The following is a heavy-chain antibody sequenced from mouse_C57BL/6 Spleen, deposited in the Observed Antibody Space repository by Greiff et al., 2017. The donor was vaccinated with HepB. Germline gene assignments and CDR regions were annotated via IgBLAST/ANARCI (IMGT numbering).Heavy chain of an antibody. CDR1: GYTFTEYT. J-gene: IGHJ2*01. V-gene: IGHV1-62-2*01. CDR2: FYPGSGSI. CDR3: ARHEDYYDDSTGYFDY. D-gene: IGHD2-13*01. Sequence: QVQLKESGAELVKPGASVKLSCKASGYTFTEYTIHWVKQRSGQGLEWIGWFYPGSGSIKYNEKFKDKATLTADKSSSTVYMELSRLTSEDSAVYFCARHEDYYDDSTGYFDYWGQGTTLTVSS.